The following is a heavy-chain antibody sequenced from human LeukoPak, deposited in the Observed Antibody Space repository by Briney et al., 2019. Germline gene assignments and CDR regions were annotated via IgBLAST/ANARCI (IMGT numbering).Heavy chain of an antibody. J-gene: IGHJ4*02. CDR1: GASISSGGYY. V-gene: IGHV4-31*03. D-gene: IGHD3-16*01. CDR3: ASRVTGLGRVDY. Sequence: SETLSLTCTVSGASISSGGYYWSWIRQHPGKGLEWIGYIYHSGSTYYNPSLKSRVTISVDTSKNQFSLKMNSVTAADTAVYYCASRVTGLGRVDYWGQGTLVTVSS. CDR2: IYHSGST.